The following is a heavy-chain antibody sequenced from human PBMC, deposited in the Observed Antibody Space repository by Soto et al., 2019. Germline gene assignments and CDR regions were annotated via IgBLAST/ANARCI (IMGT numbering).Heavy chain of an antibody. V-gene: IGHV3-7*01. D-gene: IGHD2-15*01. Sequence: PGGSLRLSCAASGFTFSAYWMTWVRQAPGKGLEWVANIKGDGSEKHYVDPVKGRFTISRDNAKNSLYLQMNILRAEDTAVYFCSRDVVVGAKALNYWGQGTLVTVSS. CDR2: IKGDGSEK. CDR3: SRDVVVGAKALNY. CDR1: GFTFSAYW. J-gene: IGHJ4*02.